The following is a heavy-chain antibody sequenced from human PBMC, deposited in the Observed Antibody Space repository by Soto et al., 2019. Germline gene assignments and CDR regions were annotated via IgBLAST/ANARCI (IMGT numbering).Heavy chain of an antibody. D-gene: IGHD4-17*01. CDR1: GGTFSSYA. J-gene: IGHJ4*02. V-gene: IGHV1-69*01. Sequence: QVQLVQSGAEVKKPGSSVKVSCKASGGTFSSYAISWVRQAPGQGLEWMGGIIPIVGTANYAQKFQGRVTITADESTSTAYMELSSLRSEDTAVYYCAREPIRDYGDYLGDFDYWGQGTLVTVYS. CDR3: AREPIRDYGDYLGDFDY. CDR2: IIPIVGTA.